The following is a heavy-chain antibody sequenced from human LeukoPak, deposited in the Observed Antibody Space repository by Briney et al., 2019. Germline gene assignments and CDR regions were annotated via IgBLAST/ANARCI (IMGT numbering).Heavy chain of an antibody. CDR2: INHSGST. D-gene: IGHD3-22*01. Sequence: SETLSLTYAGYGGSFSGNYWSWLRQPPGKGLEWIGEINHSGSTNYNPSLKSRVTISVDTSKNQFTLKLSSVTAADTAVYYCASNGYYSYFDYWGQGTLVTVSS. CDR3: ASNGYYSYFDY. J-gene: IGHJ4*02. V-gene: IGHV4-34*01. CDR1: GGSFSGNY.